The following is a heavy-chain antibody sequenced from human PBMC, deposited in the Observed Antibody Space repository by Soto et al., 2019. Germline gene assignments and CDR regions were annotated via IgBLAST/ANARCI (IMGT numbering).Heavy chain of an antibody. D-gene: IGHD6-13*01. CDR2: INAGNGNT. V-gene: IGHV1-3*01. J-gene: IGHJ6*01. Sequence: VASVKVSCKASGYTFTGYAMHWVRQAPGQRLEWMGWINAGNGNTKYSQKFQGRVTITRDTSASTAYMELSSLRSEDTAVYYCAREGPHLGSSWYIPCGMDVWGQGTTVTVSS. CDR3: AREGPHLGSSWYIPCGMDV. CDR1: GYTFTGYA.